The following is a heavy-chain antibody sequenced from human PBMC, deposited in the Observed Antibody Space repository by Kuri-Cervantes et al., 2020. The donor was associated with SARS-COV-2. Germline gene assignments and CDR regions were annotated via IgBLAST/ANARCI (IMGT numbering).Heavy chain of an antibody. D-gene: IGHD1-26*01. CDR3: AYSPHEAWELPPPFDP. J-gene: IGHJ5*01. V-gene: IGHV2-70*12. Sequence: SGPTLVKPTQTLTLTCTFSGFSLSTSGMCVSWIRQPPGKALEWLALIDWDDDKYYSTSLKTRLTTSKDTSKNQVVLTMTNMDPVDTATYYCAYSPHEAWELPPPFDPWGQGTLVTVSS. CDR2: IDWDDDK. CDR1: GFSLSTSGMC.